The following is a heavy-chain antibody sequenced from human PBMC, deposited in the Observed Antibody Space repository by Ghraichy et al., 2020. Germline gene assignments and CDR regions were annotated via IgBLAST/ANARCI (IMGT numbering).Heavy chain of an antibody. CDR2: IYHSGST. V-gene: IGHV4-30-2*01. J-gene: IGHJ3*02. Sequence: SETLSLTCAVSGGSISSGGYSWSWIRQPPGKGLEWIGYIYHSGSTYYNPSLKSRVTISVDRSKNQFSLKLSSVTAADTAVYYCARGSRDYYGSGRKNAFDIWGQGTMVTVSS. D-gene: IGHD3-10*01. CDR1: GGSISSGGYS. CDR3: ARGSRDYYGSGRKNAFDI.